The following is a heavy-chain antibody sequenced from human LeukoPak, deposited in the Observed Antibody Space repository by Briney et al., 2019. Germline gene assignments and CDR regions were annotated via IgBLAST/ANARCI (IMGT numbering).Heavy chain of an antibody. CDR2: ISGSGGST. D-gene: IGHD3-22*01. V-gene: IGHV3-23*01. CDR1: GFTFSSYA. Sequence: PGGSLRLSCAASGFTFSSYAMSWVRQAPGKGLEWVSAISGSGGSTYYADSVKGRFTISRDNSKNTLYLQMNSLRAEDTAVYYCAKPTYYYDSSGYYYFDYWGQGTLVTVSS. J-gene: IGHJ4*02. CDR3: AKPTYYYDSSGYYYFDY.